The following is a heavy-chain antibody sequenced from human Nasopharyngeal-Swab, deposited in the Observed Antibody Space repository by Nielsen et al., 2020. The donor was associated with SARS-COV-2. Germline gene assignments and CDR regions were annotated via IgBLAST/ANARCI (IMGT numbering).Heavy chain of an antibody. V-gene: IGHV4-59*11. Sequence: SETLSLTCTVPGGSIVSHYWNWIRLSPGKGREGIGYIYSTEITKYNPSLGSRVTMSGDTSKNQVYLKLKSLTAADTAVYYCARGPYSRSSLWVHWGQGTLVTVSS. J-gene: IGHJ4*02. D-gene: IGHD6-6*01. CDR2: IYSTEIT. CDR3: ARGPYSRSSLWVH. CDR1: GGSIVSHY.